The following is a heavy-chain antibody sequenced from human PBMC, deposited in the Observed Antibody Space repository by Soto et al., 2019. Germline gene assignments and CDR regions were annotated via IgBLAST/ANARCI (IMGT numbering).Heavy chain of an antibody. CDR1: GFTFSSYG. CDR2: ISSSSSNT. Sequence: GGSLRLSCAASGFTFSSYGMNWVRQAPGKGLEWVSSISSSSSNTYYADSVKGRFTISRDNAKNSLYLQMNSLRAEDTAVYYCARFSRGRENDAFDIWGQGTMVTVSS. D-gene: IGHD3-16*01. V-gene: IGHV3-21*01. CDR3: ARFSRGRENDAFDI. J-gene: IGHJ3*02.